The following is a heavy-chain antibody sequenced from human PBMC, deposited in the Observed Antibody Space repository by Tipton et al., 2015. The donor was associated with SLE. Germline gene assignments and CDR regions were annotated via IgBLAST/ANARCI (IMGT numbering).Heavy chain of an antibody. CDR1: GVSISSFY. V-gene: IGHV4-4*08. CDR2: IFPSGST. CDR3: ARDQDVTTDENRFDP. Sequence: TLSLTCTVSGVSISSFYWSWIRQSPGKGLEWIGYIFPSGSTNYNPSLKSRVTISVDTSKNQFSLKLSSVTAADTAVYYCARDQDVTTDENRFDPWGQGILVTVSS. D-gene: IGHD4-17*01. J-gene: IGHJ5*02.